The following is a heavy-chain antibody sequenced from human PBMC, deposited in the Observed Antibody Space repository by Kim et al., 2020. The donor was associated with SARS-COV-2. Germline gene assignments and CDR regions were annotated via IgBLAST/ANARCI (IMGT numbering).Heavy chain of an antibody. D-gene: IGHD3-9*01. V-gene: IGHV4-31*03. CDR3: ARQVLRYFDWLPKHFDY. Sequence: SETLSPTCTVSGGSISSGGYYWSWIRQHPGKGLEWIGYIYYSGSTYYNPSLKSRVTISVDTSKNQFSLKLSSVTAADTAVYYCARQVLRYFDWLPKHFDYWGQGTLVTVSS. CDR1: GGSISSGGYY. CDR2: IYYSGST. J-gene: IGHJ4*02.